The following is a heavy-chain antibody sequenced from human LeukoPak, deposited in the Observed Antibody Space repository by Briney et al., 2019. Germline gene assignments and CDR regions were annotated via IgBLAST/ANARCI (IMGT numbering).Heavy chain of an antibody. D-gene: IGHD4-17*01. J-gene: IGHJ4*02. CDR2: IYTSGST. V-gene: IGHV4-61*02. CDR3: ARENGDYDY. Sequence: SETLSLTCTVSGGSISSGSYYWSWIRQPAGKGLEWIGRIYTSGSTNYNPSLKSRVTISVDTSKNQFSLKLSSVTAADTAVYYCARENGDYDYWGQGTLVTVSS. CDR1: GGSISSGSYY.